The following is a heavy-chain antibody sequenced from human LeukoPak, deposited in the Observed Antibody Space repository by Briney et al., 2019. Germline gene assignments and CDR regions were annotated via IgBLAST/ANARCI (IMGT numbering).Heavy chain of an antibody. D-gene: IGHD2-2*02. V-gene: IGHV3-30*02. CDR2: IRFDGSSK. CDR3: VKGGYCSSTICYNLGWFDP. CDR1: GFTFSSFG. Sequence: TGGSLRLSCAASGFTFSSFGMHWVRQAPGKGLEWVAFIRFDGSSKNYADSVKGRFTISRDNSKNTLYLEMNSLRADDTAVYYCVKGGYCSSTICYNLGWFDPWGQGTLVTVSS. J-gene: IGHJ5*02.